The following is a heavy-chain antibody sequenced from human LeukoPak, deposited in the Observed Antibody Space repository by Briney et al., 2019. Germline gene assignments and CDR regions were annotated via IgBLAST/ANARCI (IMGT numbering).Heavy chain of an antibody. V-gene: IGHV1-24*01. J-gene: IGHJ4*02. CDR2: FDPEDGET. D-gene: IGHD5-24*01. CDR1: GYTLTELS. CDR3: ATQKIGGGYTNGIDY. Sequence: ASVKVSCKVSGYTLTELSMHWVRQAPGKGLEWMGGFDPEDGETIYAQKFQGRVTMTEDTSTDTAYMELSSLRSEDTAVYYCATQKIGGGYTNGIDYWGQGTLVTVSS.